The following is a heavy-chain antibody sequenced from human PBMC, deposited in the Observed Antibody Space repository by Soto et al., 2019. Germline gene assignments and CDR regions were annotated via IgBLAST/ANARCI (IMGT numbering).Heavy chain of an antibody. CDR2: IYSKTDGGTT. D-gene: IGHD3-10*01. CDR1: GFTFINAW. CDR3: TTLWLGGPGLDP. J-gene: IGHJ5*02. V-gene: IGHV3-15*01. Sequence: GGSLRLSCAASGFTFINAWMSWVRQAPGKGLEWVGRIYSKTDGGTTDYAAPVKGRFTISRDDSKNTLYLQMNSLKTEDTAVYYCTTLWLGGPGLDPWGQGTLVTVSS.